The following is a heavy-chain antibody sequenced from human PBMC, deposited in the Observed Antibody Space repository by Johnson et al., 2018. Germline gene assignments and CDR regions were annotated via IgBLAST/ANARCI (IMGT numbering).Heavy chain of an antibody. CDR3: AALPKVYYGSGSDPGGYGMDV. J-gene: IGHJ6*02. CDR2: IYYSGST. CDR1: GGSIGSGSYY. D-gene: IGHD3-10*01. Sequence: QVQLQESGPGLVKPSETLSLTCTVSGGSIGSGSYYWGWIRQPPGKGLEWIGGIYYSGSTYYNPSLKSRVPKSVDTSKNQFSLDVSAVSAADTAVYYCAALPKVYYGSGSDPGGYGMDVWGQGTTVTVSS. V-gene: IGHV4-39*07.